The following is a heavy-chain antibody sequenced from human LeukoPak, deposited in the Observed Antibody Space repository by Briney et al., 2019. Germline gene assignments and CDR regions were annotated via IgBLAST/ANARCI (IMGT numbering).Heavy chain of an antibody. CDR3: ARGGYYDRKPRP. Sequence: SETLSLTCAVYGGSFSGYYWSWIRQPPGKGLEWIGEINHSGSTNYNPSLKSRVTISVDTSKNQFSLKLSSVTAADTAVYYCARGGYYDRKPRPWGQGTLVTVSS. V-gene: IGHV4-34*01. CDR1: GGSFSGYY. CDR2: INHSGST. D-gene: IGHD3-22*01. J-gene: IGHJ5*02.